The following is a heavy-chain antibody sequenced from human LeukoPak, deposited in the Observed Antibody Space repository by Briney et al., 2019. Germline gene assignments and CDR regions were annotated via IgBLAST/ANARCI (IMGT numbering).Heavy chain of an antibody. J-gene: IGHJ4*02. CDR1: GGSFSGYY. CDR2: IYYSGST. V-gene: IGHV4-59*01. D-gene: IGHD3-22*01. CDR3: AREVVINVFDY. Sequence: PSETLSLTCAVYGGSFSGYYWSWIRQPPGKGLEWIGYIYYSGSTNYNPSLKSRVTISVDTSKNQFSLKLSSVTAADTAVYYCAREVVINVFDYWGQGTLVTVSS.